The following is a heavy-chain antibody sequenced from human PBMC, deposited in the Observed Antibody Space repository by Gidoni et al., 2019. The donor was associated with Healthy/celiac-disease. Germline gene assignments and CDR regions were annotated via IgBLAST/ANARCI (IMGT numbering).Heavy chain of an antibody. CDR1: GFTFCSYG. CDR3: AKDRDWDAFDI. V-gene: IGHV3-30*18. CDR2: ISYDGSNN. D-gene: IGHD3-9*01. J-gene: IGHJ3*02. Sequence: QVQLVESGGGVVQPGRSLRLSCAASGFTFCSYGMHWVRQAPGKGLEWVAVISYDGSNNYYADSVKGRFTISRDNSKNPLYLQMNSLRAEDTAVYYCAKDRDWDAFDIWGQGTMVTVSS.